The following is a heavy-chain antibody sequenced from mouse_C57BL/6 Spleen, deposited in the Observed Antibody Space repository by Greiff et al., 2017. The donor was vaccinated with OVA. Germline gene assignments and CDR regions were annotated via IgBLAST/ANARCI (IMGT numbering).Heavy chain of an antibody. V-gene: IGHV1-18*01. J-gene: IGHJ4*01. CDR2: INPNNGGT. Sequence: EVQLQQSGPELVKPGASVKISCKASGYTFTDYNMDWVKQSHGKSLEWIGDINPNNGGTIYNQKFKGKATLTVDKSSSTAYMELRILTSEDTAAYYCARRASPDYYAMDYWGQGTSVTVSS. CDR1: GYTFTDYN. CDR3: ARRASPDYYAMDY.